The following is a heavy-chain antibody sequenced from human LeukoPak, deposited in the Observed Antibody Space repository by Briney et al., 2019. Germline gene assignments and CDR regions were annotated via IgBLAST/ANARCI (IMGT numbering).Heavy chain of an antibody. CDR3: ARVFDS. CDR1: GGSVYTSDYY. V-gene: IGHV4-39*07. J-gene: IGHJ4*02. CDR2: IFYTGKT. Sequence: SETLSLTCTVSGGSVYTSDYYWDWVRQPPGKGPEWIGDIFYTGKTNYNPSLKSRVSISIDTSKNQFSLKLTSVTAADTAVYYCARVFDSWGQGTLVTVSS.